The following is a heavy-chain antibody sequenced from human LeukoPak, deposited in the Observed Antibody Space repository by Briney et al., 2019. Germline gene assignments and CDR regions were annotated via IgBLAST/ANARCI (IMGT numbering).Heavy chain of an antibody. CDR1: GFTFSSYG. J-gene: IGHJ4*02. D-gene: IGHD6-19*01. CDR2: ISYDGSNK. Sequence: PGMSLRLSCAASGFTFSSYGMHWVRQAPGKGLEWVAVISYDGSNKYYADSVKGRFTISRDNSKNTLYLQMNSLRAEDTAVYYCAKEAQWLVSLYLDYWGQGTLVTVSS. CDR3: AKEAQWLVSLYLDY. V-gene: IGHV3-30*18.